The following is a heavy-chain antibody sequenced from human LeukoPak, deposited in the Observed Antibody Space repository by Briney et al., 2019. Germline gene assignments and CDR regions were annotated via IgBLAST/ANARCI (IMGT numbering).Heavy chain of an antibody. J-gene: IGHJ4*02. CDR3: ATRHLPNCDCPLDF. CDR1: GFTFSNAW. D-gene: IGHD2-21*02. V-gene: IGHV3-15*01. Sequence: GGSLRLSCAASGFTFSNAWMTWVRQAPGKGLEWVGRIKSQADGGTTDYAAPVKGRFTISRDDSKNMMHLQMDSLKTEDTAVYYCATRHLPNCDCPLDFWGQGTLVTVSS. CDR2: IKSQADGGTT.